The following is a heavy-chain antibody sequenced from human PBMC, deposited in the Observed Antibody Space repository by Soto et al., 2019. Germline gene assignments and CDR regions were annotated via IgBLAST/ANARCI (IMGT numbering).Heavy chain of an antibody. Sequence: RKISCKVSGYSFTNNWITWVRQMPGKGLEWMGRIDPSDSYTFYSPSFQGHVTFSVDKSINTAYVQWTRLKASDTAMYYCARLASNRFDAWGQGTLVTVSS. CDR1: GYSFTNNW. CDR2: IDPSDSYT. CDR3: ARLASNRFDA. V-gene: IGHV5-10-1*01. J-gene: IGHJ5*02.